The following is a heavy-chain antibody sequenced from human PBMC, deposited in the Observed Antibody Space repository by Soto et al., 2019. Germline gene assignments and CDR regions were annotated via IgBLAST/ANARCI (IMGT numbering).Heavy chain of an antibody. CDR3: ARGGEPLGYYGLDV. Sequence: SETLSLTCSVSGGSVRSGNHFWNWIRQPPGRGLEWLGYMYYTGVTNYNPSLKSRVSMSVDTSKDQFSLNLTSLTAADTAVYYCARGGEPLGYYGLDVWGQGTTVTFSS. CDR2: MYYTGVT. J-gene: IGHJ6*02. V-gene: IGHV4-61*01. CDR1: GGSVRSGNHF.